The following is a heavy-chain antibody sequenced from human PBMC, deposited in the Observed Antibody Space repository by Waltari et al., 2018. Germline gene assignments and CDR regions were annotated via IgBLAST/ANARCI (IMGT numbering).Heavy chain of an antibody. CDR2: INHSRST. CDR3: ARGWATIFGVVRGWFDP. D-gene: IGHD3-3*01. J-gene: IGHJ5*02. Sequence: QVQLQQWGAGLLKPSETLSLTCAVYGGSFSGYYWSWIRQPPGKGLEWSGEINHSRSTNYNPSLKGRVTISVDTSKNQFSLKLSSVTAADTAVYYCARGWATIFGVVRGWFDPWGQGTLVTVSS. CDR1: GGSFSGYY. V-gene: IGHV4-34*01.